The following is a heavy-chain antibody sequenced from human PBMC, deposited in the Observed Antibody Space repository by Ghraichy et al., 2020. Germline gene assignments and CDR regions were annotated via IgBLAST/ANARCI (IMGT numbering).Heavy chain of an antibody. V-gene: IGHV3-7*01. J-gene: IGHJ6*02. CDR3: ARDDIVVVPAVVDGMDV. CDR1: GFTFSSYW. CDR2: IKQDGSEK. D-gene: IGHD2-2*01. Sequence: GGSLRLSCAASGFTFSSYWMSWVRQAPGKGLEWVANIKQDGSEKYYVDSVKGRFTISRDNAKNSLYLQMNSLRAEDTAVYYCARDDIVVVPAVVDGMDVWGQGTTVTVSS.